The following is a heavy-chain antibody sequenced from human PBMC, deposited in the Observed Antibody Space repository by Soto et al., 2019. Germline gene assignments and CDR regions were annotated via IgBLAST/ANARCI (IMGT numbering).Heavy chain of an antibody. CDR3: ARQRFGELYYYGMDV. Sequence: VSGPTLVNPTQTLTLTCTFSGFSLSTSGMCVSWIRQPPGKALEWLALIDWDDDKYYSTSLKTRLTISKDTSKNQVVLTMTDMDPVDTATYYCARQRFGELYYYGMDVWGQGTTVTVSS. J-gene: IGHJ6*02. D-gene: IGHD3-10*01. V-gene: IGHV2-70*01. CDR2: IDWDDDK. CDR1: GFSLSTSGMC.